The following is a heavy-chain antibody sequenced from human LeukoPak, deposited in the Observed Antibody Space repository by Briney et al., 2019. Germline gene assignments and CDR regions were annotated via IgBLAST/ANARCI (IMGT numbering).Heavy chain of an antibody. D-gene: IGHD3-10*01. Sequence: SETLSLTCNVSGGSITGDNYWTWIRQPPGKGLEWIGHTFHSGSTYYNPSLKSRLAVSVDTSKNLSSLRLSSMTAADTAVYYCARAHYASGAFYYFDSWGPGSLVTVSS. CDR1: GGSITGDNY. CDR3: ARAHYASGAFYYFDS. V-gene: IGHV4-30-4*08. CDR2: TFHSGST. J-gene: IGHJ4*02.